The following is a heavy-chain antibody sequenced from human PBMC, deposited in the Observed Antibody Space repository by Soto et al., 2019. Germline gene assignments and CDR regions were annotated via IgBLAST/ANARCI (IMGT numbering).Heavy chain of an antibody. CDR2: IYYSGST. D-gene: IGHD4-17*01. V-gene: IGHV4-30-4*01. J-gene: IGHJ6*02. CDR1: GGSISSGDYY. Sequence: SETLSLTCTVSGGSISSGDYYWSWIRQPPGKGLEWIGYIYYSGSTYYNPSLKSRVTISVDTSKNQFSLKLSSVTAADTAVYYCASQRGLDYAPLHYYVMDVWGQGTTVTVSS. CDR3: ASQRGLDYAPLHYYVMDV.